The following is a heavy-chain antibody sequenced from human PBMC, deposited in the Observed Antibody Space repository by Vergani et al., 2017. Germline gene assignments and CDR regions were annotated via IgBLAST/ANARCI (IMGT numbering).Heavy chain of an antibody. Sequence: QVQLQQSGPGLVKPSQTLSLTCAISGDSVSSNSAAWNWIRQSQSRGLEWLGRTYYRSKWYNDYAVSVKSRITINPDTSKNQFSLQLSSVTAADTAVYYCARGNLAAAGLLPPYYYYGMDVWGQGTTVTVSS. V-gene: IGHV6-1*01. CDR2: TYYRSKWYN. D-gene: IGHD6-13*01. J-gene: IGHJ6*02. CDR3: ARGNLAAAGLLPPYYYYGMDV. CDR1: GDSVSSNSAA.